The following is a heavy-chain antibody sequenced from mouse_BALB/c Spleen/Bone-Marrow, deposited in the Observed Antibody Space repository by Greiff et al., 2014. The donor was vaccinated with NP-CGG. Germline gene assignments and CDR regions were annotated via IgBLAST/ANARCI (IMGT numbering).Heavy chain of an antibody. CDR3: ARHKANWEGFVY. V-gene: IGHV5-9-3*01. CDR1: GFTFSSYA. CDR2: ICSGGRYT. D-gene: IGHD4-1*01. J-gene: IGHJ3*01. Sequence: EVQGVESGGGLVKPGGSLKLSCAASGFTFSSYAMSWVRQTPEKRLEWVGTICSGGRYTYYLDSVKGRFTISRDNAKNTLYLQMSSLRSEDTAMYYCARHKANWEGFVYWGQGTLVTVSA.